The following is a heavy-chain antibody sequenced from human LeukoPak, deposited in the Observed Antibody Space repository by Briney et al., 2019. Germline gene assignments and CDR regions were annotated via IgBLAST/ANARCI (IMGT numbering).Heavy chain of an antibody. Sequence: PGGSLRLSCAASGFTFSSYWMSWVRQAPWKGLEWVSYISSSSSTIYYADSVKGRFTISRDNAKNSLYLQMNSLRAEDTAVYYCARVLGIAAAASRNGMDVWGQGTTVTVSS. CDR2: ISSSSSTI. CDR3: ARVLGIAAAASRNGMDV. D-gene: IGHD6-13*01. CDR1: GFTFSSYW. V-gene: IGHV3-48*04. J-gene: IGHJ6*02.